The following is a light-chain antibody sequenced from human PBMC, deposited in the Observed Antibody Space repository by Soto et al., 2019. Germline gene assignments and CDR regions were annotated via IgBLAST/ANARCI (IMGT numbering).Light chain of an antibody. J-gene: IGKJ2*01. CDR1: QSVSSY. V-gene: IGKV3-11*01. Sequence: EIVLKQSPATLSLSPGERATLSCRASQSVSSYLAWYQQKPGQAPRLLIYDASNRATGIPDSFSGSGSGTDCSLASSSLEPEYFSVYYCQQRSNWPWGAFDQGTKLEI. CDR2: DAS. CDR3: QQRSNWPWGA.